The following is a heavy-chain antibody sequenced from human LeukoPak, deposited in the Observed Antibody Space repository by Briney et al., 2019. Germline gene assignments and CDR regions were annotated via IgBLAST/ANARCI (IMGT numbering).Heavy chain of an antibody. CDR1: GFTFSSYS. CDR3: AREYCSAGSCSSDAFDI. Sequence: GGSLRLSCAASGFTFSSYSMNWVRQAPGKGLEWVSAISSSSSYIYYAGSVKGRFTISRDNAKNTLYLQMNSLRDEDTAVYYCAREYCSAGSCSSDAFDIWGQGTMVTVSS. V-gene: IGHV3-21*01. CDR2: ISSSSSYI. D-gene: IGHD2-15*01. J-gene: IGHJ3*02.